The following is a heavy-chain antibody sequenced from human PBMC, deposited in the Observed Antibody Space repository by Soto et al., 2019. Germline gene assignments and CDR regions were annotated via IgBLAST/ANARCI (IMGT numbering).Heavy chain of an antibody. D-gene: IGHD1-1*01. CDR1: GGTFSSYA. CDR3: ARDASTTGTRGYYYYGMDV. CDR2: IIPIFGTA. J-gene: IGHJ6*02. V-gene: IGHV1-69*01. Sequence: QVQLVQSGAEVQKPGSSVKVSCKASGGTFSSYAISWVRQAPGQGLEWMGGIIPIFGTANYAQKFQGRVTITADESTSTAYMELSSLRSEDTAVYYCARDASTTGTRGYYYYGMDVWGQGTTVTVSS.